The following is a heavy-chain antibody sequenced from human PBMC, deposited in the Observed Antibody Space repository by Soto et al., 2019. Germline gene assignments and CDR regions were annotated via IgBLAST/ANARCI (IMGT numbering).Heavy chain of an antibody. CDR2: IYYSGST. Sequence: QLQLQESGPGLVKPSETLSLTCTVSGGSISSSSYYWGWIRQPPGKGLEWIGSIYYSGSTYYNPSLTSRVTIPVDTSKNQFSLKLSSVTAADTAVYYCARLGYDSSGYQVDYWGQGTLVTVSS. J-gene: IGHJ4*02. V-gene: IGHV4-39*01. D-gene: IGHD3-22*01. CDR3: ARLGYDSSGYQVDY. CDR1: GGSISSSSYY.